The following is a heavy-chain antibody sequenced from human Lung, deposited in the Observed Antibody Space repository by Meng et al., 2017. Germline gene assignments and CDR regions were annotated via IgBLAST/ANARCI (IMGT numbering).Heavy chain of an antibody. J-gene: IGHJ4*02. CDR1: GGSINSDDYY. V-gene: IGHV4-31*03. Sequence: QVQLKESGAGRGKPTQTLSPHCTVSGGSINSDDYYWSWIRQHPGKGLEWIGFIYYSGSTYYNPSLKSRVSISVDTSKNQFSLKLTSVTAADTAVYYCARGDYDGLAYWGQGTLVTVSS. CDR3: ARGDYDGLAY. D-gene: IGHD4-17*01. CDR2: IYYSGST.